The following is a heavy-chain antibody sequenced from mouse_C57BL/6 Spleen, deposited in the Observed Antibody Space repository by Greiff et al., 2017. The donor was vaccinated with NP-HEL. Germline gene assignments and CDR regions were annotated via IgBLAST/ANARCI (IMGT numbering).Heavy chain of an antibody. CDR3: TTLRY. CDR2: IDPENGDT. V-gene: IGHV14-4*01. J-gene: IGHJ2*02. Sequence: EVQLQQSGAELVRPGASVKLSCTTSGYTFTDDYIHWVKQRPEQGLEWIGWIDPENGDTDYASKFQGKATLTADTSSNTAYLHLSSLTSEDTAVYYCTTLRYWGQGTSLTVSS. CDR1: GYTFTDDY.